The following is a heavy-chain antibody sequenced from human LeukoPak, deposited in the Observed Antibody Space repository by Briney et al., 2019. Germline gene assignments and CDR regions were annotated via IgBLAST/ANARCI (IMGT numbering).Heavy chain of an antibody. D-gene: IGHD2-2*01. V-gene: IGHV4-59*01. CDR3: ARDHRPYQLLPKDTNWFDP. Sequence: SETLSLTCTVSGGSISSYYWSWIRQPPGKGLEWIGYIYYSGSTNYNPSLKSRVTISVDASKNQFSLKLSSVTAADTAVYYCARDHRPYQLLPKDTNWFDPWGQGTLVTVSS. CDR1: GGSISSYY. J-gene: IGHJ5*02. CDR2: IYYSGST.